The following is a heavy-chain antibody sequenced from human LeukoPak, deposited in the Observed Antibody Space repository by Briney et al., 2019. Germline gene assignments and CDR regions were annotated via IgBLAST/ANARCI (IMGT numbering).Heavy chain of an antibody. Sequence: KPSETLSLTCTVSGGSISTYYWSWIRQPAGKGLEWIGRFYTSGSTNYNPSLKSRVSMSVDTSKNQFSLKLSSLTAADTAVYYCARGGGEGYSYGYESFDSWGQGTLVTVSS. J-gene: IGHJ4*02. D-gene: IGHD5-18*01. CDR2: FYTSGST. V-gene: IGHV4-4*07. CDR1: GGSISTYY. CDR3: ARGGGEGYSYGYESFDS.